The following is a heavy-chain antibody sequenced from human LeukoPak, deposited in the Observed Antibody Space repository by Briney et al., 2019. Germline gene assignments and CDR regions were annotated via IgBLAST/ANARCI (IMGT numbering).Heavy chain of an antibody. CDR3: VKEYVSSWYPGMVV. CDR1: GFTYCSYG. Sequence: GGSLRLFCAASGFTYCSYGKHGVRQAPGKGLEWVAVISYDGSNKYYADSVKGRFTISRDNSKNTLYLQMNSMRAEDTAVYYCVKEYVSSWYPGMVVWGQGTTVTVSS. V-gene: IGHV3-30*18. J-gene: IGHJ6*02. CDR2: ISYDGSNK. D-gene: IGHD6-13*01.